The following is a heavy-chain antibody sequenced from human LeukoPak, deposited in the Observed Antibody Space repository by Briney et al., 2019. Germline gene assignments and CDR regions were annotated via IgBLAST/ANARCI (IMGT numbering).Heavy chain of an antibody. D-gene: IGHD5-24*01. CDR2: ISWNSGSI. Sequence: GRSLRLSCAASGFTFDDYAMHWVRQAPGKGLEWVSGISWNSGSIGYADSVKGRFTISRDNAKNSLYLQMNSLRAEDTAVYYCARGVEMATIYFDYWGQGTLVTVSS. V-gene: IGHV3-9*01. J-gene: IGHJ4*02. CDR1: GFTFDDYA. CDR3: ARGVEMATIYFDY.